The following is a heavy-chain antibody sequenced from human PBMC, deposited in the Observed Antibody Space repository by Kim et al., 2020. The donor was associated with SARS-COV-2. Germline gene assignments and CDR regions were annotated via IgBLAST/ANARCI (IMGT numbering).Heavy chain of an antibody. CDR1: GFTFSSYA. CDR3: AKDLGPAAIWDTFDY. Sequence: GGSLRLSCAASGFTFSSYAMSWVRQAPGKVLEGVSAISGSGGSTYYADSVKGRFTISRDNSNNKLYLQMTSLRAEDTAVYYCAKDLGPAAIWDTFDYWGQGTLVTVSS. J-gene: IGHJ4*02. D-gene: IGHD2-2*01. CDR2: ISGSGGST. V-gene: IGHV3-23*01.